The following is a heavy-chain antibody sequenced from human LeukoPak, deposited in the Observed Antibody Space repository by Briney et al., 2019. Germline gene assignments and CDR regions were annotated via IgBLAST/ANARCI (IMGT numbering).Heavy chain of an antibody. CDR3: AQSDGWAGFDF. CDR2: IYNDVST. D-gene: IGHD2-21*02. V-gene: IGHV4-59*08. CDR1: VSYLNEYY. Sequence: SETLSLTCIASVSYLNEYYWGWIPQPPGKALEGIGHIYNDVSTIYHPSLTSRVTISVDMPSIQSSLKLPSLTAADTAMYYCAQSDGWAGFDFWSQGALVTVSS. J-gene: IGHJ4*02.